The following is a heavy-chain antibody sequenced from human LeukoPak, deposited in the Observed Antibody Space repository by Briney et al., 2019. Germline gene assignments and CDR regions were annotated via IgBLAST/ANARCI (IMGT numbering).Heavy chain of an antibody. CDR1: GFSFTSHW. J-gene: IGHJ4*02. CDR3: ARSECSGGTCYQFDS. D-gene: IGHD2-15*01. CDR2: IYPGDSDT. V-gene: IGHV5-51*01. Sequence: GESLKISCKGSGFSFTSHWIGWVRQMPGKGLEWMGIIYPGDSDTRYSPSLQGQVTISADKSITTAYLQWSSLKSSDTATYYCARSECSGGTCYQFDSWGQGTLVTVSS.